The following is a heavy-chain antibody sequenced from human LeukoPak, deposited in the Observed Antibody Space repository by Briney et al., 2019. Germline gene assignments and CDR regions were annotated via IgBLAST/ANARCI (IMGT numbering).Heavy chain of an antibody. CDR3: ARLAYCSSTSCFDY. CDR1: GYTFTGFY. CDR2: INPNSGGT. V-gene: IGHV1-2*02. Sequence: GASVTVSCKASGYTFTGFYMHWVRQAPGQGLEWMGWINPNSGGTNYAQKFQGRVTMTRDTSISTAYMDLSRLRSDDSAVYYCARLAYCSSTSCFDYWGQGTLVTVSS. D-gene: IGHD2-2*01. J-gene: IGHJ4*02.